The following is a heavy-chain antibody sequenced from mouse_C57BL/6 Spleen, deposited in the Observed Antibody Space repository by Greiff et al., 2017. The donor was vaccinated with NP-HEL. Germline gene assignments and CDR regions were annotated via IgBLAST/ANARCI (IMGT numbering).Heavy chain of an antibody. V-gene: IGHV2-2*01. CDR2: IGSGGST. D-gene: IGHD2-5*01. J-gene: IGHJ4*01. Sequence: VQLQQSGPGLVQPSQRLSITCTVSGFSFTSYGVHWVRQSPGKGLEWLGVIGSGGSTNYNAAFISRLSISKDNSKGQVFFKMNSLQADDTAIYYCARYGYYSNYDAMDYWGQGTSVTVSS. CDR1: GFSFTSYG. CDR3: ARYGYYSNYDAMDY.